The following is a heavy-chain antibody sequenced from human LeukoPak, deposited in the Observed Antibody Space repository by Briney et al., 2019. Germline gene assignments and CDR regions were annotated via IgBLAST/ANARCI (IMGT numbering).Heavy chain of an antibody. CDR2: IYTSGST. V-gene: IGHV4-61*02. CDR3: ARVRVAAAVPDY. Sequence: PSETLSLTCTVSGGSISSGSYYWSWIRQPAGKGLEWIGRIYTSGSTNYNPSLKSRVTISVDTSKNQFSLKLSSVTAADTAVYYCARVRVAAAVPDYWGQGTLVTVSS. CDR1: GGSISSGSYY. J-gene: IGHJ4*02. D-gene: IGHD6-13*01.